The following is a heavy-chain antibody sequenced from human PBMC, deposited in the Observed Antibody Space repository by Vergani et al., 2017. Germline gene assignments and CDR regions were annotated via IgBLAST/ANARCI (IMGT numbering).Heavy chain of an antibody. V-gene: IGHV3-30-3*01. CDR1: GFTFSSYA. D-gene: IGHD6-13*01. CDR3: ARDPGYSSSWYYFDY. Sequence: QVQLVESGGGVVQPGRSLRLSCAASGFTFSSYAMHWVRQAPGKGLEWVAVISYDGSNKYSADSVKGRFTISRDNSKNTLYLQMNSLRAEDTAVYYCARDPGYSSSWYYFDYWGQGTLVTVSS. J-gene: IGHJ4*02. CDR2: ISYDGSNK.